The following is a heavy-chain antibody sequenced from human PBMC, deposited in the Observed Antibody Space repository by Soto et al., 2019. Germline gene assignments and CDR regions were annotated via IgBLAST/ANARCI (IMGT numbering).Heavy chain of an antibody. CDR2: ISAYNGNT. CDR3: ARDPPSGSTAYYDSSGYSSY. Sequence: ASVKVSCKASGYTFTSYGISWVRQAPGQGLEWMGWISAYNGNTNYAQKLQGRVTMTTDTSTSTAYMELRSLRSDDTAVYYCARDPPSGSTAYYDSSGYSSYWGQGTLVTVSS. CDR1: GYTFTSYG. D-gene: IGHD3-22*01. V-gene: IGHV1-18*01. J-gene: IGHJ4*02.